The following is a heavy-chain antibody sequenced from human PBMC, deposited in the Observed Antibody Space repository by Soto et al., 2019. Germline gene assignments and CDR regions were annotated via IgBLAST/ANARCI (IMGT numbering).Heavy chain of an antibody. J-gene: IGHJ5*02. D-gene: IGHD6-13*01. Sequence: SETLSLTCTVSGGSTSNYYWNWIRQPPGKGLEWIGYIYYSGSTNYNPSLKSRVTISIDTSKNQFSLKLSSVTAADTAVYYCAREPPAAGENWFDPWGQGTLVTVSS. CDR1: GGSTSNYY. CDR3: AREPPAAGENWFDP. V-gene: IGHV4-59*01. CDR2: IYYSGST.